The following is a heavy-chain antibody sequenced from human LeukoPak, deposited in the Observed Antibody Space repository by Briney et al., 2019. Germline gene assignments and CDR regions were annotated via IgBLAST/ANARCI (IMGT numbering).Heavy chain of an antibody. Sequence: SETLSLTCTVSGGSISSGSYYWSWIRQPAGKGLEWIGRIYTSGSTNYNPSLKSRVTISVDTSKNQFSLKLSSVTAADTAVYYCARATTSNSPDYWGQGTLVTVSS. J-gene: IGHJ4*02. D-gene: IGHD1-26*01. V-gene: IGHV4-61*02. CDR1: GGSISSGSYY. CDR2: IYTSGST. CDR3: ARATTSNSPDY.